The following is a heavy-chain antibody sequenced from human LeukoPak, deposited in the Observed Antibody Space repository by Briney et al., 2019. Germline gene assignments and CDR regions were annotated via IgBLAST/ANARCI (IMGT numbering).Heavy chain of an antibody. CDR3: AKGFGEFDY. V-gene: IGHV3-23*01. CDR1: GFTFSSYS. D-gene: IGHD3-10*01. Sequence: GGSLRLSCAASGFTFSSYSMNWARQAPGKGLEWVSAISGSGGSTYYADSVKGRFTISRDNSKNTLYLQMNSLRAEDTAVYYCAKGFGEFDYWGQGTLVTVSS. J-gene: IGHJ4*02. CDR2: ISGSGGST.